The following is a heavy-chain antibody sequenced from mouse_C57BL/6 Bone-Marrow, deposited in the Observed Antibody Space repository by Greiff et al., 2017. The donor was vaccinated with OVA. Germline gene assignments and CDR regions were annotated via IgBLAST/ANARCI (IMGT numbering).Heavy chain of an antibody. J-gene: IGHJ1*03. V-gene: IGHV1-81*01. CDR3: ARGAPYYGSSYWYFDV. CDR1: GYTFTSYG. D-gene: IGHD1-1*01. CDR2: IYPRSGNT. Sequence: VKLMESGAELARPGASVKLSCKASGYTFTSYGISWVKQRTGQGLEWIGEIYPRSGNTYYNEKLKGKATLTADKSSSTAYMELSSLTSEDSAVYFCARGAPYYGSSYWYFDVWGTGTTVTVSS.